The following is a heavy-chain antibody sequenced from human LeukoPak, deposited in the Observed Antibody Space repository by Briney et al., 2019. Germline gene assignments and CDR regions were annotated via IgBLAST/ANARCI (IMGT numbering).Heavy chain of an antibody. Sequence: SETLSLTCTVSGGSISSYYGSWIRQPAGKGLEWIGRIYSSGSTNYNPSLKSRVTISVDTSKNQFSLKLSSVTAADTAVYYCARGGPYYDFWSGHRPKNWFDPWGQGTLVTVSS. CDR2: IYSSGST. V-gene: IGHV4-4*07. CDR1: GGSISSYY. CDR3: ARGGPYYDFWSGHRPKNWFDP. J-gene: IGHJ5*02. D-gene: IGHD3-3*01.